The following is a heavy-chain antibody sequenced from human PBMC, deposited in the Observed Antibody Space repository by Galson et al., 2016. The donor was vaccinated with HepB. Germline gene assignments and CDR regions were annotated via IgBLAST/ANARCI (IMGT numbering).Heavy chain of an antibody. Sequence: SVKVSCKASGYTFTSYYMHWVRQAPGQGLEWMGIINPSGGTTTYAQKFQGRVTMTWDTSTSTVYMELRSMGSEDTARDYCARDQGFGEDNWGQGTLVTVSS. J-gene: IGHJ4*02. CDR1: GYTFTSYY. D-gene: IGHD3-10*01. V-gene: IGHV1-46*01. CDR3: ARDQGFGEDN. CDR2: INPSGGTT.